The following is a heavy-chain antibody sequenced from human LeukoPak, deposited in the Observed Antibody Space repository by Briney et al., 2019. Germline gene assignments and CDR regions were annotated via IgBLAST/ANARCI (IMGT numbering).Heavy chain of an antibody. J-gene: IGHJ5*02. Sequence: ASVKVSCKASGYTFTGYYMHWVRQAPGQGPEWMGRINPNSGGTNYAQKFQGRVTMTRDTSISTAYMELSRLRSDDTAVYYCATLLDYDILTGYYNWFDPWVQGTLVTVSS. D-gene: IGHD3-9*01. CDR1: GYTFTGYY. CDR3: ATLLDYDILTGYYNWFDP. CDR2: INPNSGGT. V-gene: IGHV1-2*06.